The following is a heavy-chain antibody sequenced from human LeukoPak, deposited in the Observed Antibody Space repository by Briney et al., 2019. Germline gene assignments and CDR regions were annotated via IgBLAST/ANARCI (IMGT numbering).Heavy chain of an antibody. Sequence: SVKVSCKASGFTFTSSSMQWVRQARGQRPEWIGWIVVASGNTNYAQKFQKRVTITRDVSTTTAYMDLGGLTSDDTAVYYCAAAPGGNGVFAPWGQGTLVTVSS. V-gene: IGHV1-58*02. CDR2: IVVASGNT. CDR1: GFTFTSSS. J-gene: IGHJ5*02. CDR3: AAAPGGNGVFAP. D-gene: IGHD2-8*02.